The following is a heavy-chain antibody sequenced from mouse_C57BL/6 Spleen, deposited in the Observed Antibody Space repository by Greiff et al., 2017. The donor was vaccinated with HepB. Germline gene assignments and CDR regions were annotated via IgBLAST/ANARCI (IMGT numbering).Heavy chain of an antibody. Sequence: VQLQQSGAELVKPGASVKLSCTASGFNIKDYYMHWVKQRTEQGLEWIGRIDPEDGETKYAPKFPGKATITADTSSNTAYLQLSSLTSEDTAVYYCARDYEGYFDYWGQGTTLTVSS. J-gene: IGHJ2*01. CDR2: IDPEDGET. D-gene: IGHD2-4*01. V-gene: IGHV14-2*01. CDR3: ARDYEGYFDY. CDR1: GFNIKDYY.